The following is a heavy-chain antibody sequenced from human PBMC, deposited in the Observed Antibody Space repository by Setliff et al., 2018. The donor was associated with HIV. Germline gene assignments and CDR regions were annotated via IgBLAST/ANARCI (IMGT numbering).Heavy chain of an antibody. V-gene: IGHV1-69*10. CDR3: ARPYSSSWYPGYYYFDY. Sequence: ASVKVSCKASGGTFSSYAISWVRQAPGQGLEWMGGIIPILGIANYAQKFQGRVTITADKSTSTAYMELRSLRSEDTAVYYCARPYSSSWYPGYYYFDYWGQGTLVTVSS. CDR2: IIPILGIA. J-gene: IGHJ4*02. CDR1: GGTFSSYA. D-gene: IGHD6-13*01.